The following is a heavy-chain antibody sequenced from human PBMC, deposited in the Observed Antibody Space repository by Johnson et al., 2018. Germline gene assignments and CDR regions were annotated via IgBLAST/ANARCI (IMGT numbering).Heavy chain of an antibody. Sequence: QVQLLESGGGVVQPGRSLRLSCAASGFTFSSYGMHWVRQAPGKGLEWVAVIWYDGSNKYYADSVKGRFTISRDNSKNTLYLQMNSLRAEDTAVYYCARDKAPPTTVVKRWFDPWGQGTLVTVS. D-gene: IGHD4-23*01. V-gene: IGHV3-33*01. J-gene: IGHJ5*02. CDR1: GFTFSSYG. CDR2: IWYDGSNK. CDR3: ARDKAPPTTVVKRWFDP.